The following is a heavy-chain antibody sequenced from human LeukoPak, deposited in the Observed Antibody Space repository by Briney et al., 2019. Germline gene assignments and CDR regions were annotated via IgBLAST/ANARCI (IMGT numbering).Heavy chain of an antibody. D-gene: IGHD3-10*01. CDR2: IYENGGTT. J-gene: IGHJ5*02. CDR1: GFTFRSHA. Sequence: GGSLRLSCVGSGFTFRSHAMSWVRQAPEKGLEFVSGIYENGGTTYYADSVKGRFTISRDNSRNTMYLQMNSLRAEDTALYYCARDRSGSYPNWFDPWGQGTLVTVSS. CDR3: ARDRSGSYPNWFDP. V-gene: IGHV3-23*01.